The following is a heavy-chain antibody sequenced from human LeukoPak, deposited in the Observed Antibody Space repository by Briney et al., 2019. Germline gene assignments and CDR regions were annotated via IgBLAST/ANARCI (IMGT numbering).Heavy chain of an antibody. CDR2: IISIFETA. J-gene: IGHJ6*03. D-gene: IGHD2-21*02. V-gene: IGHV1-69*13. CDR1: GGTFSSYG. Sequence: ASVKVSCKASGGTFSSYGISWVRQAPGQGLEWMGGIISIFETANYAQKFQGRVTITADESTSTAYMELSSLSSEDTAVYYCALSFCGGDCYHYYYYMDVWGKGTTVTISS. CDR3: ALSFCGGDCYHYYYYMDV.